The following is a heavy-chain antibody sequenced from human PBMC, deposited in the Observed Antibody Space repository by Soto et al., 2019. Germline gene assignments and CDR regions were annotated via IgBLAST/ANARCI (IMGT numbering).Heavy chain of an antibody. V-gene: IGHV4-30-4*01. CDR3: AREELRIVGATEGGWFDP. J-gene: IGHJ5*02. D-gene: IGHD1-26*01. CDR2: IYYSGST. Sequence: SETLSLTCTVSGGSISSGDYYWSWIRQPPGKGLEWIGYIYYSGSTYYNPSLKSRVTISVDTSKNQFPLKLSSVTAADTAVYYCAREELRIVGATEGGWFDPWGQGTLVTVSS. CDR1: GGSISSGDYY.